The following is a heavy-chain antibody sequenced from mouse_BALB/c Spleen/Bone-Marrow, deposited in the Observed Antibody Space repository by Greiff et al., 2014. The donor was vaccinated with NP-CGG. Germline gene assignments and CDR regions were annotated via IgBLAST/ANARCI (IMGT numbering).Heavy chain of an antibody. CDR3: NAGVTTRAWFSY. Sequence: VQLKESGAELVRSGASVRLSCTTSDFNIKDYYIHWVKQRPVQGLEWIGWIDPESGDTEYAPKFQGKATMSADTSSNTAYLQLSSLTSEGTAVYCGNAGVTTRAWFSYWGQGTLVTVSA. CDR2: IDPESGDT. CDR1: DFNIKDYY. V-gene: IGHV14-4*02. J-gene: IGHJ3*01. D-gene: IGHD2-2*01.